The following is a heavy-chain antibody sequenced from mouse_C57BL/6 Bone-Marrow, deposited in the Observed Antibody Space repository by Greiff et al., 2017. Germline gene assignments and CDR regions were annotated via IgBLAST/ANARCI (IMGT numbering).Heavy chain of an antibody. CDR2: ISSGGSYT. CDR1: GFTFSSYG. V-gene: IGHV5-6*01. J-gene: IGHJ4*01. CDR3: ASPAYYSNYGYAMDY. Sequence: EVQRVESGGDLVKPGGSLKLSCAASGFTFSSYGMSWVRQTPDKRLEWVATISSGGSYTYYPDSVKGRFTISRDNAKNTLYLQMSSLKSEDTAMYYCASPAYYSNYGYAMDYWGQGTSVTVSS. D-gene: IGHD2-5*01.